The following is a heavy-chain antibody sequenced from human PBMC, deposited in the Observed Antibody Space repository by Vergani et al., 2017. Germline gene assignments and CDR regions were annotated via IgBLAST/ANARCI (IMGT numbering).Heavy chain of an antibody. Sequence: EVQLVQSGAEVKKPGATVKISCKVSGYTFTDYYMHWVQQAPGKGLGWMGLVDPEDGETIYAEKFQGRVTITADTSTDTAYMELSSLRSEDTAVYYCARLQVIVGATTYYYGMDVWGQGTTVTVSS. D-gene: IGHD1-26*01. CDR1: GYTFTDYY. V-gene: IGHV1-69-2*01. CDR3: ARLQVIVGATTYYYGMDV. CDR2: VDPEDGET. J-gene: IGHJ6*02.